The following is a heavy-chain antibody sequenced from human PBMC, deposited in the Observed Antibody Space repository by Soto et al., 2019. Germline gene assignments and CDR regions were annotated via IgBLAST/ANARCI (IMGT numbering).Heavy chain of an antibody. CDR2: INDSGNS. J-gene: IGHJ6*03. V-gene: IGHV4-34*01. Sequence: QVHLQQWCAGLLKPSETLSLTCAVYGASFSGYQRTWIRQTPGKGLEWIGEINDSGNSNYKPSLKSRVTISLATPKKQIALKLSAVTAADSAVYYCARGLIVWFGELSRRGGHYYYMDVWGKGTTVTVSS. CDR3: ARGLIVWFGELSRRGGHYYYMDV. CDR1: GASFSGYQ. D-gene: IGHD3-10*01.